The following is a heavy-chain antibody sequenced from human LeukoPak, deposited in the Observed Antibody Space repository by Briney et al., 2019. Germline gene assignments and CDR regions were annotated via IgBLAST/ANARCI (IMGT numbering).Heavy chain of an antibody. D-gene: IGHD2-2*01. CDR3: ARENSPYCSSTSCPGFDP. CDR2: ISPIFGTA. CDR1: GGTFSSYA. V-gene: IGHV1-69*13. J-gene: IGHJ5*02. Sequence: ASVKVSCKASGGTFSSYAISWVRQAPGQGLEWMGGISPIFGTANYAQKFQGRVTITADESTSTAYMELISLRSEDTAVYYCARENSPYCSSTSCPGFDPWGQGTLVTVSS.